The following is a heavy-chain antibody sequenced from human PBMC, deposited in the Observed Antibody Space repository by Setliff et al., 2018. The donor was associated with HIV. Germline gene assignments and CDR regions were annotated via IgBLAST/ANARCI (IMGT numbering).Heavy chain of an antibody. Sequence: PGASVKVSCKTSGYTFTDHNIHWVRQAPGQGLEWMGWINPKSGDTTYAQRLQGRVTMTRDTSINTAYMELNRLLYDDTTLYYCVKGAGGYYGFWSQGTLVTVS. CDR1: GYTFTDHN. V-gene: IGHV1-2*02. CDR3: VKGAGGYYGF. CDR2: INPKSGDT. J-gene: IGHJ4*02. D-gene: IGHD2-15*01.